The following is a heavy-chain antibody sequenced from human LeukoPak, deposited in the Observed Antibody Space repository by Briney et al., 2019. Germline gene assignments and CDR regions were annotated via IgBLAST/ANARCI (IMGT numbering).Heavy chain of an antibody. CDR3: ARRFYAFDI. D-gene: IGHD3-16*01. CDR1: GGSFSGYY. CDR2: INHSGST. J-gene: IGHJ3*02. Sequence: PSETLSLTCAVYGGSFSGYYWSWIRQPPGKGLEWIGEINHSGSTNYNPSLKSRVTISVDTSKNQFSLKLSSVTAADTAVYYCARRFYAFDIWGQGTIVTVSS. V-gene: IGHV4-34*01.